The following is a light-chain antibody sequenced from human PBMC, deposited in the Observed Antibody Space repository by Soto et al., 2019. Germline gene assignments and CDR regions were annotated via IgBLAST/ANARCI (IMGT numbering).Light chain of an antibody. CDR2: DVN. CDR3: SSYTSTYSLV. CDR1: IDDVGAYNY. J-gene: IGLJ1*01. Sequence: QFVLTQPASVSGSPGQSITISCTGTIDDVGAYNYVSWYQQRPGSAPQLIMYDVNNRPSGASHRFSGSKSGHTAYLTISGLQSDDEANYHCSSYTSTYSLVFGTGTKVTVL. V-gene: IGLV2-14*03.